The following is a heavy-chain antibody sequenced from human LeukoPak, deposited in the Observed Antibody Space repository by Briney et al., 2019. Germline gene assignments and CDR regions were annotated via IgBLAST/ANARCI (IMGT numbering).Heavy chain of an antibody. Sequence: GGSLRLSCAASGFTFSSYSMNWVRQAPGKGLEWVSYISSSSSTIYYADSVKGRFTISRDNAKNSLYLQMNSLRAEDTAVYYCAKDGCSGGSCYRYAGYYYYMDVWGKGTTVTVSS. D-gene: IGHD2-15*01. V-gene: IGHV3-48*01. CDR3: AKDGCSGGSCYRYAGYYYYMDV. CDR1: GFTFSSYS. CDR2: ISSSSSTI. J-gene: IGHJ6*03.